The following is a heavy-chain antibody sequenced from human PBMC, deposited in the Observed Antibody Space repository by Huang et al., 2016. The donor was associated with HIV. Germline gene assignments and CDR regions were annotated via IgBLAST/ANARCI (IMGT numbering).Heavy chain of an antibody. CDR2: VKPSGCGA. J-gene: IGHJ5*01. Sequence: QVQLVQSGAEVKKPGASVTISCKASGFSILIYYIHWVRQAPGQGLGWMGIVKPSGCGADDAQKFKGRVTMTRDTSTRTLYMELSSLRSEDTAVYYCAREGITPSGTEVSGFDFWGQGTPVSVSS. V-gene: IGHV1-46*03. CDR1: GFSILIYY. D-gene: IGHD6-13*01. CDR3: AREGITPSGTEVSGFDF.